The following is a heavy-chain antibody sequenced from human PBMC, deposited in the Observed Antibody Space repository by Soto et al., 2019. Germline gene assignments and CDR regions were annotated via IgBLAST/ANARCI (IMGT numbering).Heavy chain of an antibody. D-gene: IGHD2-2*01. V-gene: IGHV1-18*01. Sequence: VQLVQSAAEVKKPGASVKVSCKASGYSFTSYGISWVRRAPGQGLEWMGWVSPYNGHTQFAQRFQGRVTMTTDTSTKTAYMELRNLRSDDTAHYYCARDLTIVPATHPRLENYGMDVWGQGTTVIVSS. CDR2: VSPYNGHT. J-gene: IGHJ6*02. CDR1: GYSFTSYG. CDR3: ARDLTIVPATHPRLENYGMDV.